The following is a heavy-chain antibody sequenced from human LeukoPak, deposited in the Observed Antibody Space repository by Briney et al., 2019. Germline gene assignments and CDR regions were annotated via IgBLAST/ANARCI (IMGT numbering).Heavy chain of an antibody. V-gene: IGHV1-3*01. CDR2: INAGNGNT. CDR3: ARDLWFGEWWESPMVY. J-gene: IGHJ4*02. CDR1: GYTFTSYA. D-gene: IGHD3-10*01. Sequence: GASVKVSCKASGYTFTSYAMHWVRQAPGQRLEWMGWINAGNGNTKYPQKFQGRVTITRDTSASTAYMELSRLRSEDTAVYYCARDLWFGEWWESPMVYWGQGTLVTVSS.